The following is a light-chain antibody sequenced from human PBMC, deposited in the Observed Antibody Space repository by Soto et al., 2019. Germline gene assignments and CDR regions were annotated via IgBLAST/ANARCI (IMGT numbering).Light chain of an antibody. V-gene: IGKV1-27*01. CDR2: GAS. J-gene: IGKJ1*01. CDR3: QNYNRAPWT. Sequence: DIQMTQSPSSLSASVGDRVIITCRASEDISNYLAWYQQKPGKVPKLLLYGASTLQSGVPSRFSGSGSGTDFTLTISSLQTEDVATYYCQNYNRAPWTFGQGTKVESK. CDR1: EDISNY.